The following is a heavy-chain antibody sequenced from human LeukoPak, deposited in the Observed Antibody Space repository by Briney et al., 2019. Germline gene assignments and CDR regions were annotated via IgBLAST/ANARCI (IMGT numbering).Heavy chain of an antibody. CDR1: GFTFSSYA. D-gene: IGHD3-10*01. J-gene: IGHJ4*02. CDR2: ISYDGSNK. CDR3: ARGDGVQFDY. Sequence: GGSLRLSCAASGFTFSSYAMHWVRQAPGKGLEWVALISYDGSNKYYADSVKGRLTISRDNSKNTLFLQMNSLGAEDTAVYYCARGDGVQFDYWGQGTLVTVSS. V-gene: IGHV3-30*04.